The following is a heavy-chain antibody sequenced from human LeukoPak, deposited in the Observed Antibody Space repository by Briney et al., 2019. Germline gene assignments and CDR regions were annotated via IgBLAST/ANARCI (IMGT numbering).Heavy chain of an antibody. CDR3: ASTTPQLATAFDI. CDR2: IYYSGST. Sequence: SETLSLTCTVSGGSISSYYWSWIRQPPGKGLEWIGYIYYSGSTNYNPSLKSRVTISVDTSKNQFSLKLSSVTAADTAVYYCASTTPQLATAFDIWGQGTMVTVSS. J-gene: IGHJ3*02. D-gene: IGHD5-18*01. V-gene: IGHV4-59*01. CDR1: GGSISSYY.